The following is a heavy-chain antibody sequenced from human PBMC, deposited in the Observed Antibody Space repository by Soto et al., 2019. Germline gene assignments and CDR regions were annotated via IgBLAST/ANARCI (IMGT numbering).Heavy chain of an antibody. Sequence: QVQLVQSGAEVKKPGASVKVSCKASGYTFTSYAMHLVLQAPGQRLEWMGWINAGNGNTKYSQKFQGRVTITRDTSSSTAYMELSSLRSEDTAVYYCLRALTERLWGYAFDIWGQRLNVTVS. CDR1: GYTFTSYA. D-gene: IGHD7-27*01. CDR3: LRALTERLWGYAFDI. V-gene: IGHV1-3*01. CDR2: INAGNGNT. J-gene: IGHJ3*02.